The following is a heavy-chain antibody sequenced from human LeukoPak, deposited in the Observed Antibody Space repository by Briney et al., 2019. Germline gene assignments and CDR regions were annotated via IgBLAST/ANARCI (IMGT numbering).Heavy chain of an antibody. CDR2: ISYDGKKE. CDR1: GFILSSYG. D-gene: IGHD4-11*01. Sequence: GGSLRLSCVASGFILSSYGMHWVRQAPGKGLEWAAVISYDGKKEYYADSVKGRFTISRDDSRNTLYLQMNSLRPEDTAVYYCARPRVRTGLQLPLDSWGQGTLVTVSS. J-gene: IGHJ4*02. CDR3: ARPRVRTGLQLPLDS. V-gene: IGHV3-30*03.